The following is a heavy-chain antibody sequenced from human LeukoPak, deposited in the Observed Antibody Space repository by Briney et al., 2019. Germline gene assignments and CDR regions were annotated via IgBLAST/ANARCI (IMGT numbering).Heavy chain of an antibody. D-gene: IGHD3-22*01. V-gene: IGHV3-21*01. J-gene: IGHJ4*02. CDR1: GFTFSSYS. CDR3: ARDLSGYFDY. CDR2: ISSSSSYI. Sequence: KAGGSLRLSCAASGFTFSSYSMTWVRQAPGKGLEWVSSISSSSSYIYYADSVKGRFTISRDNAKNSLYLQMNSLRAEDTAVYYCARDLSGYFDYWGRGTLVTVSS.